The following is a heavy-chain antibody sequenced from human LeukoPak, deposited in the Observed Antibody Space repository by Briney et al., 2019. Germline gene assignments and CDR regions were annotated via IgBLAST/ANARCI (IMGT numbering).Heavy chain of an antibody. V-gene: IGHV1-2*02. D-gene: IGHD2-8*01. CDR3: ARDLVLMVFAIEGGFDY. CDR1: GYTFTGYY. Sequence: ASVKVSCKASGYTFTGYYMHWVRQAPGQGLEWMGWINPNSGGTNSAQKFQGRVTMTRDTSISTAYMELSRLRSDDTAVYYCARDLVLMVFAIEGGFDYWGQGTLVTVSS. J-gene: IGHJ4*02. CDR2: INPNSGGT.